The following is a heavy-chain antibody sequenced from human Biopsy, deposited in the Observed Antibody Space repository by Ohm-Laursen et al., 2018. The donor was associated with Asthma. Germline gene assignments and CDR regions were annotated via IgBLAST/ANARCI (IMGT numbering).Heavy chain of an antibody. D-gene: IGHD3-16*01. V-gene: IGHV3-30*03. Sequence: SLRLSCSASGFSFSRYGMHWVRQAPGKGLEWVAVISFDGSNKYYGDSVKGRFTIARDNSKNTVYLQMNSLRAEDTAVYYCARDFSRAIMIGGGREHYFDFWGQGTLVTVSS. J-gene: IGHJ4*02. CDR2: ISFDGSNK. CDR3: ARDFSRAIMIGGGREHYFDF. CDR1: GFSFSRYG.